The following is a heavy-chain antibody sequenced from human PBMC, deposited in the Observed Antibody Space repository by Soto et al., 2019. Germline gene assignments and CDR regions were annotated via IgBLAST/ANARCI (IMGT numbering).Heavy chain of an antibody. CDR1: GFTFNSYA. J-gene: IGHJ4*02. CDR3: ARIPFDHVWGTDRYSPNFDY. V-gene: IGHV3-23*01. D-gene: IGHD3-16*02. CDR2: ISGSGDSK. Sequence: GGSLRLSCAASGFTFNSYAMSWVRQGPGKGLEWVSGISGSGDSKHYSDSLKGRFTISRDNSKNTLFLQMNSLRAEDTAVYYCARIPFDHVWGTDRYSPNFDYWGQGTQVTVSS.